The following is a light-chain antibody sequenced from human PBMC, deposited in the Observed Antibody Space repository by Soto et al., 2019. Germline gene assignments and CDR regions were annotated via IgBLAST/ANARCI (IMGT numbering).Light chain of an antibody. CDR1: SSNIGAGYD. V-gene: IGLV1-40*01. CDR2: GNS. Sequence: QSVLTQPPSVSGAPGQRVTISCTGSSSNIGAGYDVQWYQQLPGTAPKVLIYGNSNRPAGVPDRFSGSKSGTSASLAITGLQAEDEADSYCQSYDSSRSGVVFGGGTKLTVL. J-gene: IGLJ2*01. CDR3: QSYDSSRSGVV.